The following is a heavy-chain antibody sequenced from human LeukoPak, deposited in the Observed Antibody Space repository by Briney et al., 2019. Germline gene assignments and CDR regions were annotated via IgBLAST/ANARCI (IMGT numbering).Heavy chain of an antibody. CDR3: ARDAGYCSSTSCYHWFDP. V-gene: IGHV1-2*02. Sequence: ASVKVSCKASGYTFTGYYMHWVRQAPGQGLEWMGWINPNSGGTNYAQKFQGRVTMTRDTSISTAYMELSRLRSDDTAVYYCARDAGYCSSTSCYHWFDPWGQGTLVTVSS. CDR1: GYTFTGYY. J-gene: IGHJ5*02. CDR2: INPNSGGT. D-gene: IGHD2-2*01.